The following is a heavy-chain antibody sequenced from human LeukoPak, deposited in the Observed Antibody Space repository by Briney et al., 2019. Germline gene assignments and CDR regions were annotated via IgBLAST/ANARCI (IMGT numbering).Heavy chain of an antibody. D-gene: IGHD2-2*01. J-gene: IGHJ4*02. CDR2: INWSGGST. Sequence: GGSLRLSCTASGFAFDEHGMSWVRQVPGKGLEWVSGINWSGGSTGYADPLRGRFTISRDNAKNSLYLQMDSLRAEDTALYYCATAHITSPFYFDYSGQGTLVTVSS. V-gene: IGHV3-20*04. CDR3: ATAHITSPFYFDY. CDR1: GFAFDEHG.